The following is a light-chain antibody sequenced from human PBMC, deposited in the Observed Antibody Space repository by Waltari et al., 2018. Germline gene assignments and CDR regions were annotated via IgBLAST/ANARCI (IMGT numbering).Light chain of an antibody. J-gene: IGLJ3*02. Sequence: QSVLTQPPSASGTPGQRVTISCSGSSSNIGSNTVNWYQQLPGTAPKLPLYSNNQRPSGVPDRLPGSKSGTSASLAISGLQSEDEADYYCAAWDDSLNGWVFGGGTKLTVL. CDR2: SNN. CDR1: SSNIGSNT. CDR3: AAWDDSLNGWV. V-gene: IGLV1-44*01.